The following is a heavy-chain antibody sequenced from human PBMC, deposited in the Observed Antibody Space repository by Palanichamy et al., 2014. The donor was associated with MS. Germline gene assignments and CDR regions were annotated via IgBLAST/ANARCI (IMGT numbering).Heavy chain of an antibody. CDR2: IDSRGSA. CDR1: GGSINSGGYY. V-gene: IGHV4-61*02. CDR3: ARGEEFSSGLAY. J-gene: IGHJ4*02. Sequence: QVQLQESGPGLVKPSQTLSLTCTVSGGSINSGGYYWSWIRQPAGKGLEWTGRIDSRGSADYSPYLKSRVTISVDSSKTQFSLKLSSVTAADTAVYYCARGEEFSSGLAYWGQGTLVTVSS. D-gene: IGHD3-22*01.